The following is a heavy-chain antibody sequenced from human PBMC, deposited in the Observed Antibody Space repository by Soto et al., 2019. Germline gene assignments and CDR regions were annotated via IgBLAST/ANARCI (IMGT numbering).Heavy chain of an antibody. Sequence: XGSLRLSCAASGCTFSSYAMHWVRQAPGKGLEWVAVISYDGSNKYYADSVEGRFTISRDNSKNTLYLRMNSLRAEDTAVYYCAKGYYDSSGYSPLFDYWGQGTLVTVSS. D-gene: IGHD3-22*01. V-gene: IGHV3-30-3*01. CDR3: AKGYYDSSGYSPLFDY. CDR1: GCTFSSYA. J-gene: IGHJ4*02. CDR2: ISYDGSNK.